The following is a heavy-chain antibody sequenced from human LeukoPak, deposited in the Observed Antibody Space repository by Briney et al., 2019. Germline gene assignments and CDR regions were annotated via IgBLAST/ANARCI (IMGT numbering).Heavy chain of an antibody. J-gene: IGHJ4*02. CDR2: IKQDGSEK. V-gene: IGHV3-7*01. Sequence: GRSLRLSCAASGFTFTNYWMSWVRQAPGKGLELVANIKQDGSEKYYVDSVKGRFTISRDNAKNSLYLQMNSLRAEDTAVYYCARVGGDYYDSSGTIDYWGQGTLVTVSS. CDR1: GFTFTNYW. CDR3: ARVGGDYYDSSGTIDY. D-gene: IGHD3-22*01.